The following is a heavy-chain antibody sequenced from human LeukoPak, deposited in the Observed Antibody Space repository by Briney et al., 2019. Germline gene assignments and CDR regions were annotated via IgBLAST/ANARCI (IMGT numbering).Heavy chain of an antibody. CDR2: ISYDGSNK. V-gene: IGHV3-30-3*01. CDR1: GFTFSSYA. D-gene: IGHD5-18*01. J-gene: IGHJ4*02. Sequence: GGSLRPSCAASGFTFSSYAMHWVRQAPGKGLEWVAVISYDGSNKYYADSVKGRFTISRDNSKNTLYLQMNSLRAEDTAVYYCAKDRRYSYGYGPFDYWGQGTLVTVSS. CDR3: AKDRRYSYGYGPFDY.